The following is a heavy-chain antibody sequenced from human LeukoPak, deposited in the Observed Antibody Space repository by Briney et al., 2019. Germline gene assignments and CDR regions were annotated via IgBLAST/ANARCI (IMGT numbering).Heavy chain of an antibody. Sequence: GGSLTLSCAASGFTFSRYGMHCVRQAPGKGLEWEAVIWYGGSNKYYADSVKGRFNMSRDNSKNTLYLQMNSLRAEDRAVYYCASGAYCGGDCYSYYYYGMDVWGQGTTVTVSS. J-gene: IGHJ6*02. CDR2: IWYGGSNK. CDR3: ASGAYCGGDCYSYYYYGMDV. V-gene: IGHV3-33*01. D-gene: IGHD2-21*02. CDR1: GFTFSRYG.